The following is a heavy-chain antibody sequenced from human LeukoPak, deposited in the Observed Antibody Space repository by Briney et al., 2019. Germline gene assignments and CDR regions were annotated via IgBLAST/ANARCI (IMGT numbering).Heavy chain of an antibody. CDR2: INHSGSA. CDR3: ARARRDSGYYKVDY. J-gene: IGHJ4*02. Sequence: SETLSLTCAVYGGSLAGSYWSWIRQPPGKGLEWIGEINHSGSANYNPSLKSRVTLSIDKSKNQFSLNLNSVTAADTAVYYCARARRDSGYYKVDYWGQGTLVTVSS. V-gene: IGHV4-34*01. CDR1: GGSLAGSY. D-gene: IGHD3-3*01.